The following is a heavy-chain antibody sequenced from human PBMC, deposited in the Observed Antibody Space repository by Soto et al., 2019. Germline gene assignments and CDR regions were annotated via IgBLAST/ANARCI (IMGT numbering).Heavy chain of an antibody. CDR2: INPNSGGT. D-gene: IGHD2-21*02. CDR3: ARELQIRVCDY. Sequence: ASVKVSCKASGYTFTGYYMHWVRQAPGQGLEWMGWINPNSGGTNYAQKFQGWVTMTRDTSISTAYMELSRLRSDDAAVYYCARELQIRVCDYWGQGTLVTVSS. J-gene: IGHJ4*02. V-gene: IGHV1-2*04. CDR1: GYTFTGYY.